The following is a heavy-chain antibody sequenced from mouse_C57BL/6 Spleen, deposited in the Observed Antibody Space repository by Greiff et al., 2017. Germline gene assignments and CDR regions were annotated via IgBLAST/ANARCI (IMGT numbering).Heavy chain of an antibody. V-gene: IGHV1-47*01. CDR2: FHPYNDDT. D-gene: IGHD3-2*02. CDR1: GYTFTTYP. Sequence: QVHVNQSGAELVKPGASVKMSCTASGYTFTTYPIEWMQQNHGKSLEWIGNFHPYNDDTKYNDKFKGKATLTVEKSSSTVYLELSRLTSDDSAVYYCARRDSSGFYAMDYWGQGTSVTVSS. J-gene: IGHJ4*01. CDR3: ARRDSSGFYAMDY.